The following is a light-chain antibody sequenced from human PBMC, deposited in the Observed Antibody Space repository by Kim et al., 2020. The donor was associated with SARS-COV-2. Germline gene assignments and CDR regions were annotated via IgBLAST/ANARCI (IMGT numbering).Light chain of an antibody. CDR2: YDN. J-gene: IGLJ2*01. V-gene: IGLV3-21*04. CDR3: QVWDSGADRVV. Sequence: PGKTARISCGGNNLGDYRVHWYQQKPGQAPILVIYYDNLRPSGIPERFSGSNAGNTVTLTISRVEAGDEAEYYCQVWDSGADRVVFGGGTQLTVL. CDR1: NLGDYR.